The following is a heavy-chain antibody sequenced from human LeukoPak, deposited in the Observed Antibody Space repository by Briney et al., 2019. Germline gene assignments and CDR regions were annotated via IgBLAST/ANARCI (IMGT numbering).Heavy chain of an antibody. J-gene: IGHJ4*02. Sequence: SETLSLTCTVSGGSISSYYWSWIRQPAGKGLEWIGRIYTSGSTYYNPSLKSRVTISVDTSKNQFSLKLSSVTAADTAVYYCARHHAEYYDFWSGYYRGSSDYWGQGTLVTVSS. CDR3: ARHHAEYYDFWSGYYRGSSDY. CDR2: IYTSGST. CDR1: GGSISSYY. D-gene: IGHD3-3*01. V-gene: IGHV4-4*07.